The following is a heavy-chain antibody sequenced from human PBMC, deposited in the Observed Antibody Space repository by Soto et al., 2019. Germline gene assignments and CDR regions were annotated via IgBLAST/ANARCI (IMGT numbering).Heavy chain of an antibody. CDR3: ARSQDSSGYWNNCFDP. CDR1: GGTFSTYT. D-gene: IGHD3-22*01. Sequence: QVQLVQSGAEVKKPGSSVKVSCKASGGTFSTYTITWVRQAPGQGLEWMGGIIPIFGTANYPQKFQGRVTITADESTSTAYMEMSSLRSEDTAVYYCARSQDSSGYWNNCFDPCGQGTLVTVSS. CDR2: IIPIFGTA. V-gene: IGHV1-69*01. J-gene: IGHJ5*02.